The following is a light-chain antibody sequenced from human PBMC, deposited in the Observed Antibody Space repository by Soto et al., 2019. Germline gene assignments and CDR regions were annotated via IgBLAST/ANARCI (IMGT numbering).Light chain of an antibody. CDR3: QQANTFPLT. CDR1: QGIYNW. Sequence: DIQMTHSPSSVSASVGDRVTITCRASQGIYNWLAWYQQKPGKAPKLLISAVSNLQSGVPSRFSGSGYGTDFTLTISSLQPEDFATYYCQQANTFPLTLGPGTKVDIK. V-gene: IGKV1D-12*01. J-gene: IGKJ3*01. CDR2: AVS.